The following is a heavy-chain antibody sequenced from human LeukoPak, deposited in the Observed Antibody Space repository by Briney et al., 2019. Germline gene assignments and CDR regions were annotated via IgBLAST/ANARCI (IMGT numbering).Heavy chain of an antibody. Sequence: GGSLRLSCAASGFTFNNYGMHWVRQAPGKGLEWVAVISYDGRNVHYPDSVKGRFTISRDISTDTLWLQMDSLRTEDTAVYYCAKGPLRGTAAAIDYWGQGTLVTVSS. J-gene: IGHJ4*02. CDR3: AKGPLRGTAAAIDY. V-gene: IGHV3-30*18. CDR2: ISYDGRNV. D-gene: IGHD2-2*01. CDR1: GFTFNNYG.